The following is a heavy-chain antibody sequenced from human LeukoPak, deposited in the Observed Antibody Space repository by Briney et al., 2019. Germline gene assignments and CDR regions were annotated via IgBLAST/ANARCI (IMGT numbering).Heavy chain of an antibody. Sequence: SETLSLTCTVSGYSISSGYYWGWIRQPPGKGLEWIGSIYHSGSTYYNPSLKSRVTISVDTSKNQFSLKLSSVTAADTAVYYCASSPGDYWGYYYYYYMDVWGKGTTVTISS. D-gene: IGHD4-17*01. J-gene: IGHJ6*03. V-gene: IGHV4-38-2*02. CDR2: IYHSGST. CDR1: GYSISSGYY. CDR3: ASSPGDYWGYYYYYYMDV.